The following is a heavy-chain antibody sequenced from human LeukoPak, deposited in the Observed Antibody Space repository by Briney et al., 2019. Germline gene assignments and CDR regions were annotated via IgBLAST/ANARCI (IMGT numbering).Heavy chain of an antibody. J-gene: IGHJ6*02. CDR1: GFTFSKYA. CDR2: ISYDGINK. Sequence: GGSLRLSCAASGFTFSKYAMHWVRQAPGKGLEWVAVISYDGINKYYADSVKGRFTISRDNSKSTIYLQMNSLRPEDTAVYYCARGYCSSTSCYYYGVDVWGQGTTVTVSS. V-gene: IGHV3-30-3*01. D-gene: IGHD2-2*01. CDR3: ARGYCSSTSCYYYGVDV.